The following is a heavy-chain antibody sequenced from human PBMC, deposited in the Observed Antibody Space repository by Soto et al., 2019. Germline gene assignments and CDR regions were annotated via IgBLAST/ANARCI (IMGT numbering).Heavy chain of an antibody. D-gene: IGHD3-22*01. CDR3: ITDVNYYDRSGYYYRDY. J-gene: IGHJ4*02. CDR2: IKSKTDGGTT. CDR1: GFTFTNAW. V-gene: IGHV3-15*01. Sequence: EVQLVESGGGLVKPGGSLKLSCAASGFTFTNAWMTWVRQAPGKGLEWVGRIKSKTDGGTTDYAAPVKGRFAISRDDSKNTLYLQMNSLKTEDTAVYYCITDVNYYDRSGYYYRDYWGQGTLVTVSS.